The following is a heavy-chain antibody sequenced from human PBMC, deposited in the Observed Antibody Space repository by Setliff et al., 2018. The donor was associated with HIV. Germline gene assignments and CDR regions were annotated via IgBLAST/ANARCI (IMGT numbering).Heavy chain of an antibody. J-gene: IGHJ4*02. CDR1: GFNFNTYW. V-gene: IGHV3-7*03. CDR3: ITEPIFWEPNQGGY. Sequence: GGSLRLSCRASGFNFNTYWMSWVRQSPGKGLEFVANINRDGRETNHMDSVKGRFTISRDNAETSLYLQMNSLRVEDTAVYYCITEPIFWEPNQGGYWGQGTLVTVSS. D-gene: IGHD1-26*01. CDR2: INRDGRET.